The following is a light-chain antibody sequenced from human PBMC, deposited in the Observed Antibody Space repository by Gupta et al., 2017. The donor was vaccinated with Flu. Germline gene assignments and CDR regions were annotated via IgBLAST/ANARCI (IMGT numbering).Light chain of an antibody. CDR3: SSYTSSSTGV. CDR2: EVS. Sequence: SITISCTGTSSDVGGYNDVSWYQQHPGKAPKLMIYEVSNRPSGVSNRFSGSKSGNTASLTISGLQAEDEADYYCSSYTSSSTGVFGTGTKVTVL. J-gene: IGLJ1*01. V-gene: IGLV2-14*01. CDR1: SSDVGGYND.